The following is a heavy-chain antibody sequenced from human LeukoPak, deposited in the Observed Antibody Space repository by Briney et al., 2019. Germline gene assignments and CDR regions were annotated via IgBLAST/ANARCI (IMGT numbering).Heavy chain of an antibody. D-gene: IGHD3-9*01. Sequence: SETLSRTCTVSGYSISSGFYWAWIRQPPGKGLEWIGNIVPVHGGNTKYSSSLKGRVTISADTSKNQFSLKLSSVTAADTAVYYCARSTNDILTGYVIGSWGQGTLVTVSS. CDR1: GYSISSGFY. V-gene: IGHV4-38-2*02. J-gene: IGHJ4*02. CDR2: IVPVHGGNT. CDR3: ARSTNDILTGYVIGS.